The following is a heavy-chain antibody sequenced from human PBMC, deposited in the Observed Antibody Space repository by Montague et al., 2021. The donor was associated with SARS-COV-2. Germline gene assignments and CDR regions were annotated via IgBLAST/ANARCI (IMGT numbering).Heavy chain of an antibody. J-gene: IGHJ4*02. CDR3: AKPGPFAFYFES. D-gene: IGHD3-10*01. CDR1: RFSFSGYA. V-gene: IGHV3-23*03. CDR2: IYSGGDST. Sequence: SLRLSCAASRFSFSGYAMNWVRQAPGKGLEWISVIYSGGDSTYYADSVRGRFTISRDDSKNTLFLHLNNLSAEDTAIYYCAKPGPFAFYFESWGQGTLVTVSS.